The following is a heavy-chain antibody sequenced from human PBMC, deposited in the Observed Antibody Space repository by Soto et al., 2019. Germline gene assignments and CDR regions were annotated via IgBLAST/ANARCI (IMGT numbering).Heavy chain of an antibody. Sequence: PGGSLRLSCAASGFTFDDYAMHWVRQAPGKGLEWVSGISWNSGSIGYADSVKGRFTISRDNAKNSLYLQMNSLRAEDTALYYCAKGAARELGYETRLDYWGQGTLVTVSS. V-gene: IGHV3-9*01. CDR1: GFTFDDYA. J-gene: IGHJ4*02. D-gene: IGHD7-27*01. CDR2: ISWNSGSI. CDR3: AKGAARELGYETRLDY.